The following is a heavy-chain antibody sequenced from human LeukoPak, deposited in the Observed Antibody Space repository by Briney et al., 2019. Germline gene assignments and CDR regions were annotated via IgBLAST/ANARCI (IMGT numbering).Heavy chain of an antibody. D-gene: IGHD6-19*01. V-gene: IGHV4-59*01. J-gene: IGHJ4*02. CDR2: IYYSGST. CDR1: GGSISSYY. Sequence: PSGTLSLTCTVSGGSISSYYWSWIRQPPGKGLEWIGYIYYSGSTNYNPSLKSRVTISVDTSKNQLSLKLSSVTAADTAVYYCARAASGWYFDYWGQGTLVTVSS. CDR3: ARAASGWYFDY.